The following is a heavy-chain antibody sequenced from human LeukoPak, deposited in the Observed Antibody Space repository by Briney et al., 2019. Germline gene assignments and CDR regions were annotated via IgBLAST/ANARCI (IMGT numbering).Heavy chain of an antibody. V-gene: IGHV3-21*01. D-gene: IGHD2-2*01. J-gene: IGHJ5*02. CDR3: ARDPLVPAAYRGWFDP. CDR2: ISSSSSYI. CDR1: GFTFSSYS. Sequence: PGGSLRLSCAASGFTFSSYSMNWVRQAPGKGREWVSSISSSSSYIYYADSVKGRFTISRDNAKNSLYLQMNSLRAEDTAVYYCARDPLVPAAYRGWFDPWGQGTLVTVSS.